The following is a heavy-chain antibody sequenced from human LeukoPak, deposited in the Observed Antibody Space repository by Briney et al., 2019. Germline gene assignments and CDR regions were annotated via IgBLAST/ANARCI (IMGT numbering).Heavy chain of an antibody. CDR2: RNPNSGGT. CDR3: AIGGHQLPFYY. Sequence: GASVRVSCTASVYTFTRYYMNWVRQAPGQGVEWMGGRNPNSGGTNYAQKFQGRVAITRETAIRTANMEVSRLRSDDTAVYYCAIGGHQLPFYYWGQGTLVTVSS. J-gene: IGHJ4*02. CDR1: VYTFTRYY. D-gene: IGHD2-2*01. V-gene: IGHV1-2*02.